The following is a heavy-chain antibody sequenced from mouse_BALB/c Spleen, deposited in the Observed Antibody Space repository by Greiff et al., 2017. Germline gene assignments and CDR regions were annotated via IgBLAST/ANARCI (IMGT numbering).Heavy chain of an antibody. J-gene: IGHJ1*01. CDR1: GYTFTDYA. V-gene: IGHV1-67*01. CDR2: ISTYYGNT. CDR3: ARSGGYYGSSLWYFDV. Sequence: VKLQESGPELVRPGVSVKISCKGSGYTFTDYAMHWVKQSHAKSLEWIGVISTYYGNTNYNQKFKGKATMTVDKSSSTAYMELARLTSEDSAIYYCARSGGYYGSSLWYFDVWGAGTTVTVSS. D-gene: IGHD1-1*01.